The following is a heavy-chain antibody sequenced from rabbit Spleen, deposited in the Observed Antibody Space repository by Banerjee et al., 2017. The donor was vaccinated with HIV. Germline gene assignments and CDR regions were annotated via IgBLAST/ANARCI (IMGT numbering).Heavy chain of an antibody. CDR3: ARDTGSSFSSYGMDL. Sequence: QSLEESGGGLVKPEGSLTLTCKASGFSFGDRDVMCWVRQAPGKGLEWIACINAATGKPVYATWAKGRFTISKTSSTTVTLQMTSLTVADTATYFCARDTGSSFSSYGMDLWGPGTLVTVS. CDR1: GFSFGDRDV. D-gene: IGHD8-1*01. CDR2: INAATGKP. V-gene: IGHV1S40*01. J-gene: IGHJ6*01.